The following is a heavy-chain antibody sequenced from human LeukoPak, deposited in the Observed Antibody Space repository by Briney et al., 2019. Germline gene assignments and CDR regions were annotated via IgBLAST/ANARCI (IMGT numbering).Heavy chain of an antibody. CDR3: ARDLDIAVAGYFDY. J-gene: IGHJ4*02. CDR2: INPNSGGT. CDR1: GYTFTGYY. Sequence: SVKVSCKASGYTFTGYYMHWVRQAPGQGLEWMGWINPNSGGTNYAQKFQGRVTMTRDTSIGTAYMELSRLRSDDTAVYYCARDLDIAVAGYFDYWGQGTLVTVSS. V-gene: IGHV1-2*02. D-gene: IGHD6-19*01.